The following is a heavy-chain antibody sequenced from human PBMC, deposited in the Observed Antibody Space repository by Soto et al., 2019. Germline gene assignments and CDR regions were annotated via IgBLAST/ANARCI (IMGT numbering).Heavy chain of an antibody. CDR2: IKQDGSEK. CDR1: GFSFSAYW. J-gene: IGHJ4*02. CDR3: ARLEEWLLRDY. Sequence: EVRLVESGGGLVQPGGSLRLSCAASGFSFSAYWMAWVRQAPGKGLEWVANIKQDGSEKYYVDSVKGRFTISRDNAESSLYLQKDSLKGEGTAVYHCARLEEWLLRDYWGQGTLVTVS. V-gene: IGHV3-7*01. D-gene: IGHD6-19*01.